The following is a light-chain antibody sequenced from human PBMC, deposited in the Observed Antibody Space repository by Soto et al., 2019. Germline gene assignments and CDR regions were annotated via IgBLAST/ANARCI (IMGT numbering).Light chain of an antibody. CDR3: QQYNSYLT. CDR2: KAS. CDR1: QSISSW. Sequence: DLPMTQSPSTLSASVGDRVTITFRASQSISSWLAWYQQKPGKAPKLLIYKASSLESGVPSRFSGSRAGTEFTLTISSLQPDDFATYYCQQYNSYLTFGQGTKVEIK. J-gene: IGKJ1*01. V-gene: IGKV1-5*03.